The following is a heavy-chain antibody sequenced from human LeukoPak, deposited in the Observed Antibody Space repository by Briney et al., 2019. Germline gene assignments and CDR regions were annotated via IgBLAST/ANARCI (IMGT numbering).Heavy chain of an antibody. CDR3: AKANGAILGVAGYFDY. V-gene: IGHV3-23*01. J-gene: IGHJ4*02. Sequence: HPGRSLRLSCTASGFTFGDYAMSWFRQSPGRGLEGVSSITSSRIYIYYADSVKGRFTISRDNSKNTLDLQMNSLRAEDTAVYYCAKANGAILGVAGYFDYWGQGTLVTVYS. CDR1: GFTFGDYA. CDR2: ITSSRIYI. D-gene: IGHD3-3*02.